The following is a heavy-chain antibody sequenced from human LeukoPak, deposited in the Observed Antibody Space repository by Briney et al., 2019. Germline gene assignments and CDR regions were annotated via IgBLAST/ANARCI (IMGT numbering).Heavy chain of an antibody. CDR2: INPDGSFT. V-gene: IGHV3-74*01. CDR1: GFSFSSFW. CDR3: ARAFYLDV. J-gene: IGHJ6*03. Sequence: PGGSLRLSCAASGFSFSSFWMHWVRRAPGKGLVCVSRINPDGSFTTYADSVKGRFTISRDNAKNSLYLQMNSLRAEDTAVYYCARAFYLDVWGKGTTVTISS.